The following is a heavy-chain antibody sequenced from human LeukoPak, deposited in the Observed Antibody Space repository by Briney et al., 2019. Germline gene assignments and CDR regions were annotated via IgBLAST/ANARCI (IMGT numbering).Heavy chain of an antibody. CDR3: VRIAGRGVTTV. D-gene: IGHD4-11*01. CDR2: IYTSGST. V-gene: IGHV4-61*02. J-gene: IGHJ4*02. CDR1: GGSISSGSYY. Sequence: SETLSLTCTVSGGSISSGSYYWSWIRQPAGKGLEWIGRIYTSGSTNYNPSLKSRVTISVDTSKNQFSLKLSSVTAADTAVYYCVRIAGRGVTTVWGQGTLVTVSS.